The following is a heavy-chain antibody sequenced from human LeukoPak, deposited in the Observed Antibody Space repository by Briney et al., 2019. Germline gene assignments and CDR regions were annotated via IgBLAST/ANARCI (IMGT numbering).Heavy chain of an antibody. CDR3: ARINYYDSSGYSFGI. CDR1: GYSFTSYW. V-gene: IGHV5-51*01. CDR2: IYPGDSDT. D-gene: IGHD3-22*01. J-gene: IGHJ3*02. Sequence: GESPRISCKGSGYSFTSYWIGWVRQMPGKGLEWMGIIYPGDSDTRYSPSFQGQVTISADKSISTAYLQWSSLKASDTAMYYCARINYYDSSGYSFGIWGQGTMVTVSS.